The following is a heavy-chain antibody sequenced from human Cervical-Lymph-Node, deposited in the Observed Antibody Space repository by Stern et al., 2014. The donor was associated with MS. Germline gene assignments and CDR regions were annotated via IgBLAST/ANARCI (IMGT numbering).Heavy chain of an antibody. CDR1: GGSISSYY. J-gene: IGHJ5*02. CDR2: IYYSGST. V-gene: IGHV4-59*01. Sequence: QVQLVESGPGLVKPSETLSLTCTVSGGSISSYYWSWIRQPPGQGLEWIGYIYYSGSTNYNPSLKSRVTISVDTSKIQFSLKLSSVTAADTAVYYCARVGGQWLSLIDPWGQGTLVTVSS. CDR3: ARVGGQWLSLIDP. D-gene: IGHD6-19*01.